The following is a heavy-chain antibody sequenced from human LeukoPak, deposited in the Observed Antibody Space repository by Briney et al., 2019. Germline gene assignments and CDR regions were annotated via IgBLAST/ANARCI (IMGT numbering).Heavy chain of an antibody. D-gene: IGHD2-8*01. J-gene: IGHJ6*03. V-gene: IGHV3-43*01. CDR1: GFTFDGYT. Sequence: PGGSLRLSCAASGFTFDGYTMHWVRQAPGKGLEWVSLISWDGDNTYYADSVKGRFTISRDSSKNILYLQMNSLRAEDTAVYYCAKDRCSNGIGCYYYYMDVWGKGTTVTISS. CDR2: ISWDGDNT. CDR3: AKDRCSNGIGCYYYYMDV.